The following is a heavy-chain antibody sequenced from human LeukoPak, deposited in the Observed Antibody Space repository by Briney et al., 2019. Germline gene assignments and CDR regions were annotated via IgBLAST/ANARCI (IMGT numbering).Heavy chain of an antibody. CDR2: IYYSGST. D-gene: IGHD3-9*01. CDR1: GGSISSSSYY. V-gene: IGHV4-39*01. CDR3: ASFRDRRYFDWGSAFDI. Sequence: SETLSLTCTVSGGSISSSSYYWGWIRQPPGKGLEWFGSIYYSGSTYYNPSLKSRVTISVDTSKNQFSLKLSSVTAADTAVYYCASFRDRRYFDWGSAFDIWGQGTMVTVSS. J-gene: IGHJ3*02.